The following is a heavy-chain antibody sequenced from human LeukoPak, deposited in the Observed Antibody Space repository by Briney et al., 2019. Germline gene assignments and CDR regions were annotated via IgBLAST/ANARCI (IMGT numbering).Heavy chain of an antibody. J-gene: IGHJ4*02. D-gene: IGHD2-15*01. V-gene: IGHV1-24*01. CDR1: GYTFTSYG. CDR2: FDPEDGET. Sequence: ASVKVSCKASGYTFTSYGISWVRQAPGKGLEWMGGFDPEDGETIYAQKFQGRVTMTEDTSTDTAYMELSSLRSEDTAVYYCATGRGYCSGGSCPVLHWGQGTLVTVSS. CDR3: ATGRGYCSGGSCPVLH.